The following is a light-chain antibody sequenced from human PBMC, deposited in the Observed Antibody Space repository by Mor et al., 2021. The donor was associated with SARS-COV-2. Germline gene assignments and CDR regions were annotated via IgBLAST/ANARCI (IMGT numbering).Light chain of an antibody. CDR2: LVS. CDR3: CSHGGSDYWV. CDR1: SRVGLKNH. J-gene: IGLJ3*02. V-gene: IGLV2-23*02. Sequence: SRVGLKNHVSRYQKYPGNAPQHKNYLVSKRPSLVCNRFSGSKSGNTASLTISRLQAEDETDYYCCSHGGSDYWVFGGGTKLTVL.